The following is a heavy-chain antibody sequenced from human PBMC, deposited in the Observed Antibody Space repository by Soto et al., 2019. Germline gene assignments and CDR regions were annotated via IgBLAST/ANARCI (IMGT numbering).Heavy chain of an antibody. Sequence: TGGSLRLSCASSGFTFSSHAMHWVRQAPGKGLEWVANIWFDGSNKNYADSVKGRFTISRDNSKNTLFLQVNSLRAEDTAIYYCARAAYTSGYYYFDHWGQGTPVTVSS. J-gene: IGHJ4*02. CDR3: ARAAYTSGYYYFDH. CDR2: IWFDGSNK. CDR1: GFTFSSHA. V-gene: IGHV3-33*01. D-gene: IGHD6-19*01.